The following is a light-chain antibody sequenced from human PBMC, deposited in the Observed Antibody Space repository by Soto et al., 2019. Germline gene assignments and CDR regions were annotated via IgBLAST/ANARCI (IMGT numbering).Light chain of an antibody. CDR1: QSVSRY. Sequence: EIVLTQSPATLSLSPGERATLSCRASQSVSRYLAWYQQKPGQAPRLLIYDASNRASGIPARFSGSGSGTDFTLTINSLEPEDFAVYYCQQRNSWPRSFGQGTKVEIK. CDR2: DAS. CDR3: QQRNSWPRS. V-gene: IGKV3-11*01. J-gene: IGKJ1*01.